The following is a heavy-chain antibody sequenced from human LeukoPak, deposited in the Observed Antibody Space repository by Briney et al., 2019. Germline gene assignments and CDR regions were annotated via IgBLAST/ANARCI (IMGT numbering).Heavy chain of an antibody. D-gene: IGHD2-15*01. CDR3: ARFRGVAVSGASKVSNWFDP. CDR2: ISSSSSYV. V-gene: IGHV3-21*01. Sequence: PGGSLRLSCAASGFTFSSYSMNWVRQAPGKGLEWVSSISSSSSYVYYADSVKGRFTISRDNAKNSLYLQMNSLRAEDTAVYYCARFRGVAVSGASKVSNWFDPWGQGTLVTVSS. CDR1: GFTFSSYS. J-gene: IGHJ5*02.